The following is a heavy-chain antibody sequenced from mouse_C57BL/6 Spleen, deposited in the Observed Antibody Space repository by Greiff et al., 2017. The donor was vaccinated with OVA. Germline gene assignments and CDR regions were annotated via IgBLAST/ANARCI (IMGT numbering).Heavy chain of an antibody. CDR1: GYSITSGYY. Sequence: EVKLQESGPGLVKPSQSLSLTCSVTGYSITSGYYWNWIRQFPGNKLEWMGYISYDGSNNYNPSLKNRISITRDTSKHQFFLKLNSVTTEDTATYYCARDYGSSSWYFDYWGQGTTLTVSS. J-gene: IGHJ2*01. D-gene: IGHD1-1*01. V-gene: IGHV3-6*01. CDR3: ARDYGSSSWYFDY. CDR2: ISYDGSN.